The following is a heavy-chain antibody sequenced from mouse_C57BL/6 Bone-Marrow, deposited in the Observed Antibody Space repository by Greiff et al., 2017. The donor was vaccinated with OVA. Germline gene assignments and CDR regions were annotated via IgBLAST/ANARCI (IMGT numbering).Heavy chain of an antibody. V-gene: IGHV1-80*01. CDR1: GYAFSSYW. CDR3: ARGAQATWAY. J-gene: IGHJ3*01. Sequence: QVHVKQSGAELVKPGASVKISCKASGYAFSSYWMNWVKQRPGKGLEWIGQIYPGDGDTNYNGKFKGKATLTADKSSSTAYMQLSSLTSEDSAVYFCARGAQATWAYWGQGTLVTVSA. CDR2: IYPGDGDT. D-gene: IGHD3-2*02.